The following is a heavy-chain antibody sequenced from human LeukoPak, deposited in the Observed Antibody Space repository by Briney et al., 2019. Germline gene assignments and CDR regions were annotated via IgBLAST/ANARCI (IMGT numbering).Heavy chain of an antibody. D-gene: IGHD6-13*01. CDR1: GFTVSIYG. Sequence: GGSLRLSCAASGFTVSIYGMTWVRQAPGKGLEWVSAFSATDGSAQYAESVKGRFTISRDNSKNSLYLQMNSLRDEDTCVYYCAKARIASAGTGAFDVWGQGTMVTVSS. CDR3: AKARIASAGTGAFDV. V-gene: IGHV3-23*01. CDR2: FSATDGSA. J-gene: IGHJ3*01.